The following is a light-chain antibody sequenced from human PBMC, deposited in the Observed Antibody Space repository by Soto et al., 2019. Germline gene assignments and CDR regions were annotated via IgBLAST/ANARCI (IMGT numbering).Light chain of an antibody. CDR2: EVS. Sequence: QSVLTQPASVSGSPVQSITISCTGTSSDVGTYKYVSWYQQHPGKAPKLMIYEVSNRPSGVSSRFSGSKSGNTASLTISGLQAEDEADYFCSSYTITSTVVFGGGTKLTVL. V-gene: IGLV2-14*01. CDR3: SSYTITSTVV. CDR1: SSDVGTYKY. J-gene: IGLJ2*01.